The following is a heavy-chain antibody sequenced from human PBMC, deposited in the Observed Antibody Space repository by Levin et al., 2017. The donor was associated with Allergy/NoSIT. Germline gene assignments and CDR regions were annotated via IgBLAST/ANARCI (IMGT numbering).Heavy chain of an antibody. Sequence: GGSLRLSCAASGFTFSSYVMSLVRQAPGKGLEWVSTINVSGSRRYYADSVKGRFTISRDNSKNTLYLQMNSLRAEDTALYYCAKETGTGSPTQPDYWGQGTLVTVSS. CDR1: GFTFSSYV. J-gene: IGHJ4*02. CDR3: AKETGTGSPTQPDY. CDR2: INVSGSRR. D-gene: IGHD1-26*01. V-gene: IGHV3-23*01.